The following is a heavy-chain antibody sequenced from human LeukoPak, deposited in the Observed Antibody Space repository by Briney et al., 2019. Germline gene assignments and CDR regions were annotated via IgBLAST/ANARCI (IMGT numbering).Heavy chain of an antibody. V-gene: IGHV6-1*01. J-gene: IGHJ6*04. D-gene: IGHD3-9*01. Sequence: SQTLSLTCAISGDSASSNSAAWNWIRQSPSRGLEWLGRTYYRSKWYNGYAVSVKSRITINPDTSKNQFSLQLNSVTPEDTAVYYCARGYDILTGYYVDYYYYGMDVWGKGTTVTVSS. CDR3: ARGYDILTGYYVDYYYYGMDV. CDR2: TYYRSKWYN. CDR1: GDSASSNSAA.